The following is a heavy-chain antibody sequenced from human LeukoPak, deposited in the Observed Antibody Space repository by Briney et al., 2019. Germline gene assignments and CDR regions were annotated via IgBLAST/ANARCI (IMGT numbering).Heavy chain of an antibody. CDR1: GFTFSSYA. J-gene: IGHJ4*02. D-gene: IGHD3-3*01. Sequence: PGGSLRLSCAASGFTFSSYAMSWVRQALGKGLEWVSAISGSGGSTYYADSVKGRFTISRDNSKNTLYLQMNSLKTEDTAVYYCTTEPRVLRFLEYGDWGQGTLVTVSS. V-gene: IGHV3-23*01. CDR3: TTEPRVLRFLEYGD. CDR2: ISGSGGST.